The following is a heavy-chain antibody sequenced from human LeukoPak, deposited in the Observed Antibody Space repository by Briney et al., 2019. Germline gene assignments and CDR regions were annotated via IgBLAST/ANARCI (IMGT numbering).Heavy chain of an antibody. CDR2: ISSSSSYI. J-gene: IGHJ4*02. Sequence: PGGSLRLSCVASGFTLSNYWMSWVRQAPGKGLEWVSSISSSSSYIYYADSVKGRFTISRDNAKNSLYLQMNSLRAEDTAVYYCARSVMTTVTIYDYWGQGTLVTVSS. V-gene: IGHV3-21*01. CDR1: GFTLSNYW. D-gene: IGHD4-17*01. CDR3: ARSVMTTVTIYDY.